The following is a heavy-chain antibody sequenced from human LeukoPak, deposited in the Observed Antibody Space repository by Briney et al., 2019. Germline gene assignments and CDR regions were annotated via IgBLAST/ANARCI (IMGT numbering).Heavy chain of an antibody. Sequence: GGSLRLSCAASGFTFDNYAMNWVRHVPGKGLEWISLISWNSGAIGYADSVKGRFTISRDNANNFLYLQMNSLRAEDTALYYCARAYKDRSLAGKKEFFQHWGQGTLVTVSS. J-gene: IGHJ1*01. CDR1: GFTFDNYA. CDR2: ISWNSGAI. V-gene: IGHV3-9*01. D-gene: IGHD6-19*01. CDR3: ARAYKDRSLAGKKEFFQH.